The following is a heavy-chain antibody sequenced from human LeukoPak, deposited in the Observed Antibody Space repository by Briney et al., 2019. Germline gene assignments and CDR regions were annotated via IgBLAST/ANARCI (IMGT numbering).Heavy chain of an antibody. CDR1: ALTFSDYS. CDR3: ARGPKTSFDY. Sequence: GGSLRLSCAASALTFSDYSMNWVRQAPGKGLEWISYISSNGSTIYYAASVEGRFTISRDSAKNSLYLQMKGLRAEDTAIYYCARGPKTSFDYWGQGTLVTVSS. J-gene: IGHJ4*02. V-gene: IGHV3-48*01. CDR2: ISSNGSTI.